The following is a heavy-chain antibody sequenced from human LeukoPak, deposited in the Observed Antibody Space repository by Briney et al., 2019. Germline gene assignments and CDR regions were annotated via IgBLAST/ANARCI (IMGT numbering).Heavy chain of an antibody. CDR3: ARSMSSSWSFDY. CDR1: YW. Sequence: YWSWIRQPPGKGLEWIGYIYPGDSDTRYSPSFQGQVTISADKSISTAYLQWSSLKASDTAMYYCARSMSSSWSFDYWGQGTLVTVSS. D-gene: IGHD6-13*01. J-gene: IGHJ4*02. V-gene: IGHV5-51*01. CDR2: IYPGDSDT.